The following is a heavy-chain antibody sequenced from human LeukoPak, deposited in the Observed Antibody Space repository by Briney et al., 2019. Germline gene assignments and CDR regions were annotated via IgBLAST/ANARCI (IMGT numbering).Heavy chain of an antibody. CDR3: AKFYYDGSGFFAY. D-gene: IGHD3-22*01. V-gene: IGHV3-23*01. J-gene: IGHJ4*02. Sequence: PGGSLRLSCAASGFTSSVSAMSWVRQAPGKGLEWVSAISDSGGSTYFADSVKGRFTISRDNSKNTLCLQMNSLRAEDTAVYYCAKFYYDGSGFFAYWGQGTLVTVSS. CDR2: ISDSGGST. CDR1: GFTSSVSA.